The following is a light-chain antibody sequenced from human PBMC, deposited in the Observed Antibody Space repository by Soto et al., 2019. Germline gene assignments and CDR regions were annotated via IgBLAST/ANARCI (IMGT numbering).Light chain of an antibody. J-gene: IGKJ1*01. V-gene: IGKV3-20*01. CDR1: QSVSSSY. CDR3: QQYGSSPRT. Sequence: ELVLTQSPGTLSLSPGERATLSCRASQSVSSSYLAWYQQKPGQAPRLLIYGASSRATGIPDRFSGSGSGTDFTLTISKLEPEDWAVYYFQQYGSSPRTFGQGTKVEIK. CDR2: GAS.